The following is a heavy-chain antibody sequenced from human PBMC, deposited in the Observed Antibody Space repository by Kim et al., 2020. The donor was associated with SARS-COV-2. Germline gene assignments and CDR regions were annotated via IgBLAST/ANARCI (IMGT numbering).Heavy chain of an antibody. Sequence: SETLSLTCAVSGGSISSSNWWSWVRQPPGKGLEWIGEIYHSGSTNYNPSLKSRVTISVDKSKNQFSLKLSSVTAADTAVYYCARAEGGSSSIYYYYGMDVWGPGTTVTVSS. D-gene: IGHD2-15*01. CDR3: ARAEGGSSSIYYYYGMDV. J-gene: IGHJ6*02. CDR2: IYHSGST. V-gene: IGHV4-4*02. CDR1: GGSISSSNW.